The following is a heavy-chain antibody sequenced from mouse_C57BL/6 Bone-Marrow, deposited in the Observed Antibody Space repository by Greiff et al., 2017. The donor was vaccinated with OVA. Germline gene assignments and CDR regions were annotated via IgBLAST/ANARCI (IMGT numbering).Heavy chain of an antibody. CDR2: SRNKANDYTT. V-gene: IGHV7-1*01. J-gene: IGHJ3*01. CDR3: ARDDYDYDWFAY. Sequence: EVKLVESGGGLVQSGRSLRLSCATSGFTFSDFYMEWVRQAPGKGLEWIAASRNKANDYTTEYSASVKGRFIVSRDTSQSILYLQMNALRAEDTAIYYCARDDYDYDWFAYWGQGTLVTVSA. CDR1: GFTFSDFY. D-gene: IGHD2-4*01.